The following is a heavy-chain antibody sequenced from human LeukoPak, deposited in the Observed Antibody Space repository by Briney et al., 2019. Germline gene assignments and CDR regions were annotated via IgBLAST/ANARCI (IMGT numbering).Heavy chain of an antibody. CDR1: GGSISSYY. D-gene: IGHD1-26*01. Sequence: PSETLSLTCTVSGGSISSYYWSWIRQPPGKGLEWIGYIYYSGSTNYNPSLKSRVTISVDTSKNQFSLKLSSVTAADTAVYYCARRRGSYFDYWGQGTLVTVSS. J-gene: IGHJ4*02. CDR2: IYYSGST. V-gene: IGHV4-59*08. CDR3: ARRRGSYFDY.